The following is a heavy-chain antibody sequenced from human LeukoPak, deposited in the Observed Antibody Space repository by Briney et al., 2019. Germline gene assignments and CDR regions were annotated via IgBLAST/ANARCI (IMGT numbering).Heavy chain of an antibody. CDR2: ISGDGGDT. V-gene: IGHV3-43*02. D-gene: IGHD6-13*01. CDR1: GFAFHDYA. J-gene: IGHJ4*02. Sequence: PGGSLRLSCAASGFAFHDYAMHWVRQVPGKGLEWVSLISGDGGDTYYADSVKGRFAISRDNSKNSLYLQMDSLGAEDTAVYYCARSEVQQLPDYWGQGTLVTVSS. CDR3: ARSEVQQLPDY.